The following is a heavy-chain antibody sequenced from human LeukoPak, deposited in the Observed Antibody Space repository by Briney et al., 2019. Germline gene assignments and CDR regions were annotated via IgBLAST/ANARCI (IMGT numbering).Heavy chain of an antibody. CDR1: GGTFSSYA. V-gene: IGHV1-69*13. D-gene: IGHD3-22*01. CDR3: ARGAIHTSYYYDSSGYYCSY. J-gene: IGHJ4*02. Sequence: ASVKVSCKASGGTFSSYAISWVRQAPGQGLEWMGGIIPIFGTANYALKFQGRVTITADESTSTAYMELSSLRSEDTAVYYCARGAIHTSYYYDSSGYYCSYWGQGTLVTVSS. CDR2: IIPIFGTA.